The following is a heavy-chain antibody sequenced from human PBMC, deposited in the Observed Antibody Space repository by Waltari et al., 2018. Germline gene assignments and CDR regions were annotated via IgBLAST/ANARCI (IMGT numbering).Heavy chain of an antibody. Sequence: QVQLQQWGAGLLKPSETLSLTCAVYGGSFSGYYWSWIRQPPGKGLEWIGEINHSGSTNYNPALKSRVTISVDTSKNQFSLKLSSVTAADTAVYYCARGFPPGYLSGPTLDYWGQGTLVTVSS. D-gene: IGHD6-25*01. V-gene: IGHV4-34*01. J-gene: IGHJ4*02. CDR2: INHSGST. CDR3: ARGFPPGYLSGPTLDY. CDR1: GGSFSGYY.